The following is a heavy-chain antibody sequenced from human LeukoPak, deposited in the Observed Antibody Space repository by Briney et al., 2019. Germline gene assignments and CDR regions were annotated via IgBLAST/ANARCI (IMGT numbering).Heavy chain of an antibody. CDR1: GFAFTSHG. V-gene: IGHV3-30*03. CDR3: ARWTNYYDSSGYY. D-gene: IGHD3-22*01. J-gene: IGHJ4*02. CDR2: ISSDGRDK. Sequence: AGGSLRLSCAASGFAFTSHGMHWVRQAPGKGLEWVALISSDGRDKYYVDSVKGRFTISRDNSKNTLYLQMNSLRAEDTAVYYFARWTNYYDSSGYYWGQGTLVTVSS.